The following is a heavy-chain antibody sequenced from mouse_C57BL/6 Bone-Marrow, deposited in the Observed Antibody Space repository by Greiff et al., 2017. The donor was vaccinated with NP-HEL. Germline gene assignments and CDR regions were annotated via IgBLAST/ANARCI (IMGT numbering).Heavy chain of an antibody. CDR3: ALYSNYGSAMDY. CDR2: INPYNGGT. Sequence: EVQLQQSGPVLVKPGASVKMSCKASGYTFTDYYMNWVKQSHGKSLEWIGVINPYNGGTSYNQKFKGKATLTVDKSSSTAYMELNSLTSEDSAVYYCALYSNYGSAMDYWGQGTSVTVSS. D-gene: IGHD2-5*01. J-gene: IGHJ4*01. CDR1: GYTFTDYY. V-gene: IGHV1-19*01.